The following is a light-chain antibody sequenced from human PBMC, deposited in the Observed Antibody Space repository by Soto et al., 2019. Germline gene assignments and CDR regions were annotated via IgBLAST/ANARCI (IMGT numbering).Light chain of an antibody. Sequence: DIQMTQSPSTLSASVGDRVTITCRASQSVRSWLAWYQQKPGRAPKFLIYDASSLESGVPSRFSGSGSGTEFTLTISNLQPDDFATYYSQQYDNYPLTFGGETKVEI. V-gene: IGKV1-5*01. CDR3: QQYDNYPLT. CDR1: QSVRSW. CDR2: DAS. J-gene: IGKJ4*01.